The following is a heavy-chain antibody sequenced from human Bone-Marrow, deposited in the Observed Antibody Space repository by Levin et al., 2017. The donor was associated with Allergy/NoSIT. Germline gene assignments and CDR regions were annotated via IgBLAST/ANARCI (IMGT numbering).Heavy chain of an antibody. V-gene: IGHV1-46*02. CDR3: AKAAAHGAFDI. CDR1: GYSFNSYY. J-gene: IGHJ3*02. CDR2: INPSGGST. D-gene: IGHD6-13*01. Sequence: VKVSCRASGYSFNSYYIHWVRQAPGQGLEWMGIINPSGGSTDYAQNFQGRVTMTRDASTSTVFMELSSLRPEDTAVYFCAKAAAHGAFDIWGQGTLVTASS.